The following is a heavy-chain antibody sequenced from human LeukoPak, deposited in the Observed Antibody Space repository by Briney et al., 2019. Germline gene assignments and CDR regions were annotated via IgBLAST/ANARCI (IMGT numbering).Heavy chain of an antibody. CDR3: ATDLGEDREQLWLGSDY. J-gene: IGHJ4*02. D-gene: IGHD5-18*01. CDR2: FDPEDGET. CDR1: GYTLTELS. Sequence: ASVKVSCKVSGYTLTELSMHWVRQAPGKGLEWMRGFDPEDGETIYAQKFQGRVTMTEDTSTDTAYMELSSLRSEDTAVYYCATDLGEDREQLWLGSDYWGQGTLVTASS. V-gene: IGHV1-24*01.